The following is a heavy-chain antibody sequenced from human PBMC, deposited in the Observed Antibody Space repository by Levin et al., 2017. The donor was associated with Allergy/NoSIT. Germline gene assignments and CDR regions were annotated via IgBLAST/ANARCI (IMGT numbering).Heavy chain of an antibody. CDR1: GFTFNNYD. Sequence: GGSLRLSCAASGFTFNNYDMSWVRQAPGKGLEWVSGISGSGSSTYYADSVKGRFTISRDNSKNTLYLQMHSLRAEDTAVYYCAKSVSGRSGSYYYYFMDVWGKGTTVTVSS. J-gene: IGHJ6*03. CDR2: ISGSGSST. V-gene: IGHV3-23*01. D-gene: IGHD3-10*01. CDR3: AKSVSGRSGSYYYYFMDV.